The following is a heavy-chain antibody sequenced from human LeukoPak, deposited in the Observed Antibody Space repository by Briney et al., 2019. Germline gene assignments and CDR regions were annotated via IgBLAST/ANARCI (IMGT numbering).Heavy chain of an antibody. J-gene: IGHJ4*02. Sequence: PGRSLRLSCAASGFTFSGSAMHWVRQASGKGLEWVGRIRSKANSYATAYAASVKGRFTISRDDSKNTAYLQMNSLKTEDTAVYYCTRQVYSSSRFDYWGQGTLVTVSS. CDR3: TRQVYSSSRFDY. CDR2: IRSKANSYAT. CDR1: GFTFSGSA. D-gene: IGHD6-13*01. V-gene: IGHV3-73*01.